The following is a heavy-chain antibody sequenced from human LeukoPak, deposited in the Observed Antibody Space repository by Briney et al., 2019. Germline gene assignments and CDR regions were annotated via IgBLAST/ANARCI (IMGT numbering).Heavy chain of an antibody. CDR2: INPNSGGT. V-gene: IGHV1-2*02. D-gene: IGHD1-26*01. CDR1: GYTFTGYH. CDR3: ARVVELWEVSFDY. Sequence: GASVKVSCKASGYTFTGYHMHWVRQAPGQGLEWMGWINPNSGGTNYAQKFQGRVTMTRDTSISTAYMELSRLRSDDTAVYYCARVVELWEVSFDYWGQGTLVTVSS. J-gene: IGHJ4*02.